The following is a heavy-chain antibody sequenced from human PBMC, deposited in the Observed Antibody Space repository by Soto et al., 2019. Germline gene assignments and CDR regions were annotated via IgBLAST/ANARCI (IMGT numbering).Heavy chain of an antibody. V-gene: IGHV4-34*01. D-gene: IGHD3-22*01. CDR2: INHSGRV. Sequence: SETLSLTCAVYGGSFSGHSWTWIRQSPGKGLEWIVDINHSGRVNYSPSLKSRVTISLDTSKNQFSLTLSAVTAADTAMYYCSTRAYDTNAYYRFHXWGQGTLVTVSX. J-gene: IGHJ5*02. CDR1: GGSFSGHS. CDR3: STRAYDTNAYYRFHX.